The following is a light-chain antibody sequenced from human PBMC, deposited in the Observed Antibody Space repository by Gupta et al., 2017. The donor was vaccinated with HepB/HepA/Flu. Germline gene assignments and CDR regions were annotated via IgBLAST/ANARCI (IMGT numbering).Light chain of an antibody. CDR1: QSVSDNF. J-gene: IGKJ1*01. V-gene: IGKV3-20*01. CDR3: QQHDSSPWT. Sequence: ESVLTHPPRSLTLSSGERVTLSCRAGQSVSDNFLAWYQQTPGQAPRLLIYGASSRATGIPDRFSGSGSGTDFTLTISRLEPEDFAVYYCQQHDSSPWTFGQGAKVEIK. CDR2: GAS.